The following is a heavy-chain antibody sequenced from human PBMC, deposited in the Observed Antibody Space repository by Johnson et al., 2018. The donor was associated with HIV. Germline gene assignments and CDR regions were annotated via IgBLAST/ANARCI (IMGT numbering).Heavy chain of an antibody. J-gene: IGHJ3*02. Sequence: VQLVESGGGVVQPGRSLRLSCAASGFTFSNAWMSWVRQAPGKGLEWVGRIKSKSDGGTTDYAAPVKGRFTISRDDSKNTLYLQMNSLKTEDTAVYYCTTDIAAGADAFDIWGQGTMVTVSS. CDR1: GFTFSNAW. CDR2: IKSKSDGGTT. V-gene: IGHV3-15*01. CDR3: TTDIAAGADAFDI. D-gene: IGHD6-13*01.